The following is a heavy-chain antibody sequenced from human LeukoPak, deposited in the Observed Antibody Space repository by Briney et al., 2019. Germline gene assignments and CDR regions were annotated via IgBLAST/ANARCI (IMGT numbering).Heavy chain of an antibody. Sequence: SETLSLTCTVSGGSIRSYYWSWTRQPPGKGLEWIGYIYYSGSTNYNPSLKSRVTISVDTSKNQFSLKLSSVTAADTAVYYCARGLRGYSYGYWGQGTLVTVPS. CDR1: GGSIRSYY. CDR3: ARGLRGYSYGY. D-gene: IGHD5-18*01. CDR2: IYYSGST. V-gene: IGHV4-59*01. J-gene: IGHJ4*02.